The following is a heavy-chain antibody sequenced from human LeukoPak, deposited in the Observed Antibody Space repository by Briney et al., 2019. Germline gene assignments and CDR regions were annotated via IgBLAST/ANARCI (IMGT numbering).Heavy chain of an antibody. CDR3: AREKNYVWGSHRPNYFDY. Sequence: PGGSLRLSCAASGFTFSSYAMSWVRQAPGKGLEWVSAISGSGGSTYYADSVKGRFTISRDNSKNTLYLQMNSLRAEDTAVYYCAREKNYVWGSHRPNYFDYWGQGTLVTVSS. CDR1: GFTFSSYA. CDR2: ISGSGGST. J-gene: IGHJ4*02. V-gene: IGHV3-23*01. D-gene: IGHD3-16*01.